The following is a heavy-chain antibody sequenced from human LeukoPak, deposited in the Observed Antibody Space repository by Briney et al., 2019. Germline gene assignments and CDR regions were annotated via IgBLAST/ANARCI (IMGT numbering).Heavy chain of an antibody. D-gene: IGHD3-10*01. CDR2: INTSRDT. J-gene: IGHJ3*02. CDR3: AKSNGYGLVDI. V-gene: IGHV4-4*07. CDR1: GGSITNYY. Sequence: SETLSLTCTVSGGSITNYYWSWIRQSAGKGLEWIGRINTSRDTSYNPSIRSRVTMAVDTSKNQFSLKLNSVTAADTAVYYCAKSNGYGLVDIWGQGTMVTVSS.